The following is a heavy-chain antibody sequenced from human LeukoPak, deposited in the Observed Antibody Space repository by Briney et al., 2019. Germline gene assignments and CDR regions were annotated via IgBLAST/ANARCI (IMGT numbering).Heavy chain of an antibody. CDR2: ITSKTYNYAT. D-gene: IGHD1-26*01. Sequence: GGSLRLSCATPGFTFSGFDIHWVRQASGKGLEWVGRITSKTYNYATAYDASVKGRFTISRDDSEKTAYLQMNSLKIEDTAVYYCTTYRNGHQWGQGTLVTVSS. J-gene: IGHJ4*02. CDR1: GFTFSGFD. CDR3: TTYRNGHQ. V-gene: IGHV3-73*01.